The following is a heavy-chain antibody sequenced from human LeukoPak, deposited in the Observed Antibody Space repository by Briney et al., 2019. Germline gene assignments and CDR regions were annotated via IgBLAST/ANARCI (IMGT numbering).Heavy chain of an antibody. CDR3: AKVRCHKIPYQLLSGAFDI. CDR1: GFTFSNYA. J-gene: IGHJ3*02. D-gene: IGHD2-2*01. Sequence: GGSLSLSCAASGFTFSNYAMSWVRQAPGKGLERVSAISGSGGSTYYADSVKGRFTISRDNSKNTLYLQMNSLRAEDTAVYYCAKVRCHKIPYQLLSGAFDIWGQGTMVTVSS. V-gene: IGHV3-23*01. CDR2: ISGSGGST.